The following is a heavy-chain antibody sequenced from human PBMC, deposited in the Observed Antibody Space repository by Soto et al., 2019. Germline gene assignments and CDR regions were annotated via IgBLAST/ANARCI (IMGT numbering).Heavy chain of an antibody. Sequence: PGGSLRLSIAASGFTFSGSAMHWVRQASGKELEWVGRIRSKANSYATAYAASVKGRFTISRDDSKNTAYLQMNSLKTEDTAVYYCTRQGYYDSSGYSGLTAFDIWGQGTMVTVSS. D-gene: IGHD3-22*01. V-gene: IGHV3-73*01. CDR1: GFTFSGSA. CDR3: TRQGYYDSSGYSGLTAFDI. J-gene: IGHJ3*02. CDR2: IRSKANSYAT.